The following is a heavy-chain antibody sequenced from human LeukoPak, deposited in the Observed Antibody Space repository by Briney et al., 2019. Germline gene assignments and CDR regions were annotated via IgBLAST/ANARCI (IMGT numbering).Heavy chain of an antibody. D-gene: IGHD3-10*01. J-gene: IGHJ3*02. V-gene: IGHV3-49*03. Sequence: GGSLRLSCTASGFTFGDYAMSWFRQAPGKGLEWVGFIRSKAYGGTTEYAASVKRRFTISRDDSKSIAYLQMNSLKTEDTAVYYCTRYGSGSSQDAFDIWGQGTMVTVSS. CDR1: GFTFGDYA. CDR3: TRYGSGSSQDAFDI. CDR2: IRSKAYGGTT.